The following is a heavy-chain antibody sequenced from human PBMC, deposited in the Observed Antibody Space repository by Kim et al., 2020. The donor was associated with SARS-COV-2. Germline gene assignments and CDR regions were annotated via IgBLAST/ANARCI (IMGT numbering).Heavy chain of an antibody. CDR3: ARALHPTDFWSGYSFDY. V-gene: IGHV4-61*01. J-gene: IGHJ4*02. CDR1: GGSVSSGSYY. CDR2: IYYSGST. Sequence: SETLSLTCTVSGGSVSSGSYYWSWIRQPPGKGLEWIGYIYYSGSTNYNPSLKSRVTISVDTSKNQFSLKLSSVTAADTAVYYCARALHPTDFWSGYSFDYWGQGTLVTVSS. D-gene: IGHD3-3*01.